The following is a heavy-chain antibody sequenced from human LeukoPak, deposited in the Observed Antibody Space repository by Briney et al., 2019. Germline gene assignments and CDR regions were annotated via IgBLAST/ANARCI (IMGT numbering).Heavy chain of an antibody. V-gene: IGHV4-59*01. CDR2: IYYSGST. Sequence: SETLSLTRTVSGGSISSYYWSWIRQPPGKGLEWIGYIYYSGSTNYNPSLKSRVTISVDTSKNQFSLKLSSVTAADTAVYYCARAYGEIDYWGQGTLVTVSS. J-gene: IGHJ4*02. CDR1: GGSISSYY. CDR3: ARAYGEIDY. D-gene: IGHD4-17*01.